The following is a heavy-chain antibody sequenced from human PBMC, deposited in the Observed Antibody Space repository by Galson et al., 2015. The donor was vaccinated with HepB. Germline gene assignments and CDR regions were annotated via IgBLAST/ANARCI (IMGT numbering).Heavy chain of an antibody. D-gene: IGHD2-2*01. CDR2: ISSSGSTI. Sequence: SLRLSCAASGFTFSDYYMSWIRQAPGKGLEWVSYISSSGSTIYYADSVKGRFTISRDNAKNSLYLQMNSLRAEDTAVYYCARDSCSSTSCYLLYYYYCMDVWGQGTTVTVSS. V-gene: IGHV3-11*01. CDR1: GFTFSDYY. CDR3: ARDSCSSTSCYLLYYYYCMDV. J-gene: IGHJ6*02.